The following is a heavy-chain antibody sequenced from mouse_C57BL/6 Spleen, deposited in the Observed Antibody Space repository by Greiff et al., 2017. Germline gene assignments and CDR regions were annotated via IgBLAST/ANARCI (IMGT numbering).Heavy chain of an antibody. CDR3: AAPYDYDDAMDY. D-gene: IGHD2-4*01. Sequence: QVQLQQPGAELVKPGASVKLSCKASGYTFTSYWMHWVKQRPGQGLEWIGMIHPNSGSTNYNEKFKGKATLTVDKSSSTAYMQLSSLTSEDSAVYYCAAPYDYDDAMDYWGQGTSVTVSS. CDR1: GYTFTSYW. J-gene: IGHJ4*01. CDR2: IHPNSGST. V-gene: IGHV1-64*01.